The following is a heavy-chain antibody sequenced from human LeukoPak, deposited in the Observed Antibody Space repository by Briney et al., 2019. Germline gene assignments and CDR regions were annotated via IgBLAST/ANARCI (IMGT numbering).Heavy chain of an antibody. J-gene: IGHJ3*02. Sequence: GGSLRLSCAASGFTVSSNYMSWVRQPPGKGLEGVSVIYSGGSTYYADSVKGRITNSGDNSKNPLYLQMNSLRAEDTAVYYCARVGVPHFNYYDSSAHLGQYAFDIWGQGIMVTVSS. CDR1: GFTVSSNY. CDR2: IYSGGST. CDR3: ARVGVPHFNYYDSSAHLGQYAFDI. V-gene: IGHV3-53*01. D-gene: IGHD3-22*01.